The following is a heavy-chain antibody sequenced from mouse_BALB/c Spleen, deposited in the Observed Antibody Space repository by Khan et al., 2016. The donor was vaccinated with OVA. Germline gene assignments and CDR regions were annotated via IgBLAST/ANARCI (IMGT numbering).Heavy chain of an antibody. CDR2: ISSGGHYT. CDR1: GFTFSSYA. J-gene: IGHJ4*01. Sequence: EVELVESGGGLVKPGGSLKLSCSASGFTFSSYAMSWVRQTPEKRLELVATISSGGHYTFYPDSVKGRFTISRDNVRITLYLQMSSLRPEDTGVCSCAGSLVDSDAVDYWGQGTSVPVSS. V-gene: IGHV5-9-3*01. CDR3: AGSLVDSDAVDY. D-gene: IGHD2-13*01.